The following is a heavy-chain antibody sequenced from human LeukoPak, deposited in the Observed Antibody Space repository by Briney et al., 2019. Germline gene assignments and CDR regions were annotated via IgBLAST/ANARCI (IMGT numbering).Heavy chain of an antibody. CDR3: ARQRDWYGENFYYMDV. V-gene: IGHV4-34*01. D-gene: IGHD3-10*01. Sequence: SETLSLTCAVYGGSFSDYYWTWIRQPPGKGLEWIGEINHSGSTNYNPSLKSRVTISVHTSKNQFSLKLSSVTAADTAVYYCARQRDWYGENFYYMDVWGKGTTVSIS. J-gene: IGHJ6*03. CDR2: INHSGST. CDR1: GGSFSDYY.